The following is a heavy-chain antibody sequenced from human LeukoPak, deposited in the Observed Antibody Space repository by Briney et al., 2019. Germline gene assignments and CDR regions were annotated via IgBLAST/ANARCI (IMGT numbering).Heavy chain of an antibody. J-gene: IGHJ3*02. CDR2: INSDGSST. V-gene: IGHV3-74*01. CDR1: GFTFSSYW. Sequence: PGGSLRLSCAASGFTFSSYWMHWVRQAPGKGLVWVSRINSDGSSTSYADSVKGRFTISRDNAKNTLYLQMNSLRAEDTAVYYCASLSPSDAFDIWGQGTMVTVSS. CDR3: ASLSPSDAFDI.